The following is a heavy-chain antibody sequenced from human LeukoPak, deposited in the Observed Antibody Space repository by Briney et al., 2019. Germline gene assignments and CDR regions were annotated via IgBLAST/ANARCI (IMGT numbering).Heavy chain of an antibody. CDR3: AKDSGYDYGDYGPVKY. V-gene: IGHV3-20*04. J-gene: IGHJ4*02. D-gene: IGHD4-17*01. CDR1: GFTFDDYG. CDR2: INWNGGTT. Sequence: GGSLRLSCAASGFTFDDYGMSWVRQASGKGLEWVSGINWNGGTTGYADSVKGRFTISRDNAKNTLYLQMNSLRAEDTAVYYCAKDSGYDYGDYGPVKYWGQGTLVTVSS.